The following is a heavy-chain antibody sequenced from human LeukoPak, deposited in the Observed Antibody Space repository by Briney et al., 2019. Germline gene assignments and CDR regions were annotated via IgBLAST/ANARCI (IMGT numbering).Heavy chain of an antibody. CDR3: ASSIDFDYGDYYFDY. Sequence: AAETLSLTCTVSGGSISSSSYYWGWIRQPPGKGLEWFGSIYYSWSIYYNPSLKSQVTISVDTSKHQFSLKLSSVTAADPAVYYCASSIDFDYGDYYFDYWGQGALVTISS. V-gene: IGHV4-39*01. J-gene: IGHJ4*02. D-gene: IGHD4-17*01. CDR2: IYYSWSI. CDR1: GGSISSSSYY.